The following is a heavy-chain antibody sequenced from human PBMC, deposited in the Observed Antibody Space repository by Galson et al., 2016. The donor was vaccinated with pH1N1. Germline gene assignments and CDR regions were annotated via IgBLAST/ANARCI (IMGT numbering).Heavy chain of an antibody. CDR3: ARLSGYCNGGSCFAFDY. CDR2: IYPGDSDT. Sequence: QSGAEVKKPGESLKISCKGSGSSFTSYWIAWVRQMPGKGLEWMGIIYPGDSDTRYSPSFQGQVTVSADKSITTAYLQWSSLKASDSGMYYCARLSGYCNGGSCFAFDYWGQGALVSVSS. CDR1: GSSFTSYW. J-gene: IGHJ4*02. D-gene: IGHD2-15*01. V-gene: IGHV5-51*01.